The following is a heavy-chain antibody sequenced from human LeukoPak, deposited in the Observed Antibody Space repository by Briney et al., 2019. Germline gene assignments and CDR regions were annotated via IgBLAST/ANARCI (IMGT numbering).Heavy chain of an antibody. V-gene: IGHV3-15*05. Sequence: GGSLRLSCAASGFTVSSNFMSWVRQAPGKGLEWVGHIKSKPDGGTTECAAPVKGRFTISRDDSKNTLYLQMNSLRNEDTALYYCTSLGATGFYAFDYWGQGTLVTVSS. CDR2: IKSKPDGGTT. J-gene: IGHJ4*02. D-gene: IGHD2/OR15-2a*01. CDR1: GFTVSSNF. CDR3: TSLGATGFYAFDY.